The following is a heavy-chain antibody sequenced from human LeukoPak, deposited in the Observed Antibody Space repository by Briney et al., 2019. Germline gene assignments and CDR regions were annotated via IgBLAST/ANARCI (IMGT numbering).Heavy chain of an antibody. Sequence: SETLSLTCTVSGGSISSYYWGWIRQPPGKGLEWIGYIYYSGSTNYNPSLKSRVTISVDTSKNQFSLKLSSVTAADTAVYYCARIDLGDDAFDIWGQGTMVTVSS. V-gene: IGHV4-59*12. CDR2: IYYSGST. J-gene: IGHJ3*02. CDR3: ARIDLGDDAFDI. CDR1: GGSISSYY.